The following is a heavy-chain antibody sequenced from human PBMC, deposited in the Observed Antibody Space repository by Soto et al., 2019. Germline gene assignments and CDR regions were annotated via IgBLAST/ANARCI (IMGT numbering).Heavy chain of an antibody. CDR2: IFHTGST. D-gene: IGHD1-26*01. Sequence: SKTLSLTCNVSGGSISSSSYYWGWIRQPPGKGLEWIGHIFHTGSTYYNPSLKSRVTISVDTSKNQFSLKLSSVTATDTAVYYCARRRIVVTTNFDYWGQGTLVTVSS. CDR1: GGSISSSSYY. J-gene: IGHJ4*02. V-gene: IGHV4-39*01. CDR3: ARRRIVVTTNFDY.